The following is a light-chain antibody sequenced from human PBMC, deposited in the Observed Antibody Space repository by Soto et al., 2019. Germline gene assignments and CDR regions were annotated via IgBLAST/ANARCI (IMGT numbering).Light chain of an antibody. V-gene: IGLV2-14*01. J-gene: IGLJ1*01. Sequence: QSALTQPACVSGSPGRSITISCTGTSSDVGGYNYVSWYQQHPGKAPKLMIYAVTDRPSGVSSRFSGSKSGNTASLTISGLQAEDEADYYCSSYTSSSTLFGTGTKVTVL. CDR1: SSDVGGYNY. CDR3: SSYTSSSTL. CDR2: AVT.